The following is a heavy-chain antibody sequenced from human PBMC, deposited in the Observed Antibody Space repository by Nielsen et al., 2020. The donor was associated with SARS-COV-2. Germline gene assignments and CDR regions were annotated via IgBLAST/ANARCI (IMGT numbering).Heavy chain of an antibody. CDR1: GFTFDDYA. Sequence: SLKISCAASGFTFDDYAMHWVRQAPGKGLEWVSGISWNSGSIGYADSVKGRFTISRDNAKNSLYLQMNSLRAEDTALCYCAKDLLEWRGMDVWGQGTTVTVSS. V-gene: IGHV3-9*01. CDR2: ISWNSGSI. CDR3: AKDLLEWRGMDV. D-gene: IGHD3-3*01. J-gene: IGHJ6*02.